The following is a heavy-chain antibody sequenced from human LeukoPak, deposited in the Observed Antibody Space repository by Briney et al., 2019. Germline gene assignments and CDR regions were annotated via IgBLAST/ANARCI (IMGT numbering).Heavy chain of an antibody. V-gene: IGHV4-59*01. D-gene: IGHD6-19*01. CDR2: IYYSGST. CDR1: GGSISSYY. J-gene: IGHJ4*02. Sequence: PSETLSLTCTVSGGSISSYYWSWIRQPPGKGLEWIGYIYYSGSTNYNPSLKSRVTISVDTSKNQFSLKLSSVTAADTAVYYCAREIAVAGGYDYWGQGTLVTVSS. CDR3: AREIAVAGGYDY.